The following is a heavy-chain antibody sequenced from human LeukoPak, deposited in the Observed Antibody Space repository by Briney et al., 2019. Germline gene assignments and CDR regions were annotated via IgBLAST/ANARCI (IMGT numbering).Heavy chain of an antibody. Sequence: GGSLRLSCAASGFTVSSNDMSWVRQAPGKGLEWVSVIYSGGSTYYADSVKGRFNISRDNPKNPLYLQMKSLRAEDTAVYYCARVKYSGYPDAFDIWGQGTMDTVSS. CDR1: GFTVSSND. CDR2: IYSGGST. J-gene: IGHJ3*02. V-gene: IGHV3-53*01. CDR3: ARVKYSGYPDAFDI. D-gene: IGHD5-12*01.